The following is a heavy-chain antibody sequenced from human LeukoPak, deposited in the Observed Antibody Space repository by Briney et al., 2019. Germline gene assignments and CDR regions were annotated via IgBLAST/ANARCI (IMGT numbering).Heavy chain of an antibody. CDR3: AKDTGYDILTGYYNGAFDI. J-gene: IGHJ3*02. CDR1: GFTFSSYG. Sequence: PGGSLRLSCAASGFTFSSYGMHWVRQAPGKGLEWVAIISYDGSNKYYADSVKGRFTISRDNSKNTLYLQMNSLRAEDTAVYYCAKDTGYDILTGYYNGAFDIWGQGTMVTVSS. CDR2: ISYDGSNK. D-gene: IGHD3-9*01. V-gene: IGHV3-30*18.